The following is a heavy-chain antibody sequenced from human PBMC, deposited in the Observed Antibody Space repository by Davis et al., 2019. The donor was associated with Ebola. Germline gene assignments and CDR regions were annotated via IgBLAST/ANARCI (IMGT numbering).Heavy chain of an antibody. D-gene: IGHD3-3*01. CDR1: GGSISSSSYY. J-gene: IGHJ6*03. CDR3: ARDMRVDFWSAVLGYMDV. CDR2: IYYSGST. V-gene: IGHV4-39*02. Sequence: PSETLSLTCTVSGGSISSSSYYWGWIRQPPGKGLEWIGSIYYSGSTYYNPSLKSRVTISRDNAKNSLYLQMNSLRAEDTAVYYCARDMRVDFWSAVLGYMDVWGKGTTVTVSS.